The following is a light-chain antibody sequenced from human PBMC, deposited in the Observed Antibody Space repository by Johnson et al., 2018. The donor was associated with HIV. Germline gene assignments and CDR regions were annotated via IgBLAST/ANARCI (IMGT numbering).Light chain of an antibody. CDR2: DNN. V-gene: IGLV1-51*01. J-gene: IGLJ1*01. CDR3: GIWDSRLSAYV. CDR1: SSNIGNNY. Sequence: QSVLTQPPSVSVAPGQKVTISCSGSSSNIGNNYVSWYQQFPGTAPKLLIYDNNKRPSGIPDRFSGSKSGTSATLGITGLTTGDEADYYCGIWDSRLSAYVFGTGTKVTVL.